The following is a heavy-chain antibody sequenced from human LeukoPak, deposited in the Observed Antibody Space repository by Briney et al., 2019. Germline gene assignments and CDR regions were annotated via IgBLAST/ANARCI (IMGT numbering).Heavy chain of an antibody. Sequence: GESLKISCKGSGYNFPIYWIAWVRQMSGKGQEWMGIIYPGDSDIRYSPSFQGQVTISADKSISTAYLQWSSLKASDTAVYYCARRLTGDYFDSWGQGTLVTVSS. V-gene: IGHV5-51*01. J-gene: IGHJ4*02. CDR3: ARRLTGDYFDS. D-gene: IGHD4-11*01. CDR2: IYPGDSDI. CDR1: GYNFPIYW.